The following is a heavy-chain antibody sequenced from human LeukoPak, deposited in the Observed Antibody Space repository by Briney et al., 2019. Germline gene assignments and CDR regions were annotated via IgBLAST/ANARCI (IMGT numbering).Heavy chain of an antibody. CDR1: GYTFTSYG. CDR2: ISAYNGNT. Sequence: ASVKVSCKASGYTFTSYGISWVRQAPGQGLEWMGWISAYNGNTNYAQKLQGRVTMTTDTSTSTAYMELRSLRSDDTAVYYCARDPHSSSSAHFDYWGQGTLATVSS. D-gene: IGHD6-6*01. J-gene: IGHJ4*02. V-gene: IGHV1-18*01. CDR3: ARDPHSSSSAHFDY.